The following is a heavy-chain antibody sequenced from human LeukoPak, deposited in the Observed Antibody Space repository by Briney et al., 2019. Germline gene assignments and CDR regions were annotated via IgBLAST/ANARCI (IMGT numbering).Heavy chain of an antibody. CDR1: GYTFTGYY. CDR2: INPNSGGT. J-gene: IGHJ4*02. V-gene: IGHV1-2*04. Sequence: ASVKVSCKAYGYTFTGYYMHWVRQAPGQGLEWMGWINPNSGGTNYAQKFQGWVTMTRDTSISTAYMELSRLRSDDTAVYYCARGRRSGITMVRGVNGPYYFDYWGQGTLVTVSS. CDR3: ARGRRSGITMVRGVNGPYYFDY. D-gene: IGHD3-10*01.